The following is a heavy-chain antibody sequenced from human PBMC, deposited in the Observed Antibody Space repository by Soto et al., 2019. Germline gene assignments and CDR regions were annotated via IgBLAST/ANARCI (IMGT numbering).Heavy chain of an antibody. J-gene: IGHJ5*02. V-gene: IGHV4-39*01. CDR1: GGSISSSYY. CDR2: IYYSGST. Sequence: SETLSLTCAVSGGSISSSYYWGWIRQPPGKGLEWIGSIYYSGSTYYNPSLKSRVTISVDTSKNQFSLKLSSVTAADTAVYYCARARGYSSSWYSPWGQGTLVTVSS. CDR3: ARARGYSSSWYSP. D-gene: IGHD6-13*01.